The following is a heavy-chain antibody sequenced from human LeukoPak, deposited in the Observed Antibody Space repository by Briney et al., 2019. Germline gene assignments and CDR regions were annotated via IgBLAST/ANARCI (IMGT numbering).Heavy chain of an antibody. J-gene: IGHJ4*02. CDR3: AREVSGSYYQFDY. CDR1: GGSISSIGYY. V-gene: IGHV4-30-2*01. Sequence: SETLSLTCTVSGGSISSIGYYWSWIRQPPGRGLEWIGYIYHSGSTYYNPSLKSRVAISVDRSKNQFSLKLSSVTAADTAVYYCAREVSGSYYQFDYWDQGTLVTVSS. CDR2: IYHSGST. D-gene: IGHD1-26*01.